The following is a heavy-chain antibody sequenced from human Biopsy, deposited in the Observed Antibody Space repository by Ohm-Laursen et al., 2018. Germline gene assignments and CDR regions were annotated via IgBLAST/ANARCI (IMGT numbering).Heavy chain of an antibody. J-gene: IGHJ5*02. CDR3: ARHPTGFWFDP. Sequence: TLSLTCPVSGGSVSSNVAYWAWIRQPPGKGLESIGSIFYSGITYYNPSLQSRVTMSVDTSKNQFSLNLPSVTAADTAVYYCARHPTGFWFDPWGQGTLVIVSS. V-gene: IGHV4-39*01. CDR2: IFYSGIT. CDR1: GGSVSSNVAY.